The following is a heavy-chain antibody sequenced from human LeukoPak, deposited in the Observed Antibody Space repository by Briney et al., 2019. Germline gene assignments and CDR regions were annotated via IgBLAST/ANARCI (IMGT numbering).Heavy chain of an antibody. CDR3: ARGVRAAAGAFDY. CDR2: INHSGST. Sequence: SETLSLTCAVYGGSFSGYYWSWIRQPPGKGLEWIGEINHSGSTNYNPSLKSRVTISVDTSKNQFSLKLSSVTAADTAVYYCARGVRAAAGAFDYWGQGTLVTVSS. CDR1: GGSFSGYY. D-gene: IGHD6-13*01. V-gene: IGHV4-34*01. J-gene: IGHJ4*02.